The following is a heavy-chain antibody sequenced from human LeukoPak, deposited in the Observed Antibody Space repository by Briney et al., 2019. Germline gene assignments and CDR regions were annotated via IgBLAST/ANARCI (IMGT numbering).Heavy chain of an antibody. CDR2: IWYDGSNK. CDR1: GFTFSSYG. Sequence: PGGSLRLSCAASGFTFSSYGMHWVRQAPGKGLEWVAVIWYDGSNKYYADSVKGRFTISRDNSKNTLYLQMNSLRAEDTAVYYCARGGNGYNLVHDAFDIWGQGTMVTVSS. D-gene: IGHD5-24*01. CDR3: ARGGNGYNLVHDAFDI. V-gene: IGHV3-33*01. J-gene: IGHJ3*02.